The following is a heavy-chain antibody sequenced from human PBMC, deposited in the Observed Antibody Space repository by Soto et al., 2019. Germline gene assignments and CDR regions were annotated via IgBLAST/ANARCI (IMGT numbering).Heavy chain of an antibody. CDR2: MNPNRGNT. CDR3: ARQKVDASDY. D-gene: IGHD2-15*01. J-gene: IGHJ4*02. CDR1: GYTFTSYD. Sequence: QVQLVQSGAEVKKPGASVKVSCKASGYTFTSYDINWVRQATGQGLEWMGWMNPNRGNTGYAQKFQGRVTMATITSISTAYMELSSLRPEDTAVYYCARQKVDASDYWGQGTLVTVSS. V-gene: IGHV1-8*01.